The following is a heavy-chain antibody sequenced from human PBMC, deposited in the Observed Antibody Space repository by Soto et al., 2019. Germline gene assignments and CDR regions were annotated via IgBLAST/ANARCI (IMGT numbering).Heavy chain of an antibody. CDR2: VYWDDDK. CDR3: ATLTADF. J-gene: IGHJ4*02. Sequence: ITLEESGPTLVKPTETLTLTCTFPGFSLTTGVGVGWVRQPPGKALEWLALVYWDDDKHYTPSLMSRLTITKDISEGQVVLTMTNMDPVDTATYYCATLTADFWGPGTLVTVSS. V-gene: IGHV2-5*02. CDR1: GFSLTTGVG.